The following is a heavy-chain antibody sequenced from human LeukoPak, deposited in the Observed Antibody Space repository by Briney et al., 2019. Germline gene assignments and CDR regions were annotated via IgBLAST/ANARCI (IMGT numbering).Heavy chain of an antibody. CDR3: ARGWASSRRKAFDI. CDR1: GFIFNSYW. J-gene: IGHJ3*02. Sequence: PVGSLRLSCAASGFIFNSYWMNWLCQAPGKGLEWVANVDQDGSEKYYVGSVKGRFTISRDNTKNALYLQMNSLRVEDTAVYYCARGWASSRRKAFDIWGQGTVVTVSS. CDR2: VDQDGSEK. V-gene: IGHV3-7*03. D-gene: IGHD3-16*01.